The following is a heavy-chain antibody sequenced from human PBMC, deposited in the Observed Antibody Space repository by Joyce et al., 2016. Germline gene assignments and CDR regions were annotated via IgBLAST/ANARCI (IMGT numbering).Heavy chain of an antibody. D-gene: IGHD2-21*02. CDR3: AKGVEVTAIRLDY. CDR2: ISYDGSNK. V-gene: IGHV3-30-3*01. Sequence: QVQLVESGGGVVQPGRSLRLACAASGFTFSSYAMHWVRQAPGKGLEWVAVISYDGSNKYYADSVKGRFTISRDNSKNTVYRQMNSLKAEDTAVFYCAKGVEVTAIRLDYWGQGTLVTVSS. J-gene: IGHJ4*02. CDR1: GFTFSSYA.